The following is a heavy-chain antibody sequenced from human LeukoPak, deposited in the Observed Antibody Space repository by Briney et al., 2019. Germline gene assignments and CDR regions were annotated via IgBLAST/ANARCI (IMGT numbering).Heavy chain of an antibody. J-gene: IGHJ5*02. V-gene: IGHV1-18*01. D-gene: IGHD3-3*01. CDR2: ITPSNGNT. CDR1: GYIFSDFA. CDR3: ARGKVFRFWKGYYQSNCLDP. Sequence: ASVKVSCKASGYIFSDFAVIWVRQAPGQWLEWVGWITPSNGNTNYAQKVQARVTLTADISTTTAYMELRDLRSDDTAIYYCARGKVFRFWKGYYQSNCLDPWGQRTLVTVSS.